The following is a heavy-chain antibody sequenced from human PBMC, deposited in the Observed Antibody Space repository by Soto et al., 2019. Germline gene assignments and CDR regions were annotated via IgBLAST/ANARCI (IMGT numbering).Heavy chain of an antibody. V-gene: IGHV4-34*01. CDR2: INHSGST. Sequence: QVHLQQWGAGLLKPSETLSLTCAVYGGSLSGYYWIWIRQPPGKGLEWIGEINHSGSTNYNPSLNSRVYISVGPPNKHFSLKLRSVTASDTAVYHCARGREDGYNQYWYFDLWGRGTLVTVSS. D-gene: IGHD5-12*01. CDR1: GGSLSGYY. J-gene: IGHJ2*01. CDR3: ARGREDGYNQYWYFDL.